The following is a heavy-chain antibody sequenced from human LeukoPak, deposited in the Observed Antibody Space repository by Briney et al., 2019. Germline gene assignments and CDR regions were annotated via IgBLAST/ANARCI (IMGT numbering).Heavy chain of an antibody. Sequence: GASVKVSCKASGYNFSGHYMHWVRQAPGQGLEWMGWIKPSNGDTKYAQNFQGRVTMTRDTSISTAYMELSSLRSGDTAVYYCASPPLSSAMYYAHWGQGTLVTVSS. V-gene: IGHV1-2*02. D-gene: IGHD1-26*01. CDR3: ASPPLSSAMYYAH. CDR1: GYNFSGHY. J-gene: IGHJ4*02. CDR2: IKPSNGDT.